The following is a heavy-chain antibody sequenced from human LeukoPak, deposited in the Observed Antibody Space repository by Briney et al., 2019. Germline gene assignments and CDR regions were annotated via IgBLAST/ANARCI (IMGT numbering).Heavy chain of an antibody. CDR3: ARFSILGTIDY. CDR2: IYYSGST. Sequence: SETLSLTCTVSGSSISSYYWSWIRQPPGKGLEWIGYIYYSGSTNYNPSLKSRVTISVDTSKNQFSLKLSSVTAADTAVYYCARFSILGTIDYWGQGTLVTVSS. D-gene: IGHD7-27*01. J-gene: IGHJ4*01. V-gene: IGHV4-59*01. CDR1: GSSISSYY.